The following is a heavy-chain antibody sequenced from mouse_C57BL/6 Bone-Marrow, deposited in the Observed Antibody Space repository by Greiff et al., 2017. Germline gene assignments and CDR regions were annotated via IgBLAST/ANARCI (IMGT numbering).Heavy chain of an antibody. CDR2: IRNKSNNNAT. CDR1: GFSFNTYA. Sequence: EVKLVESGGGLVQPKGSLKLSCAASGFSFNTYAMNWVRQAPGKGLEWVARIRNKSNNNATYYADSVKDRFTISRDDSESMLYLQMNNLKTEDTAMYYCTTTVVPYWYFDVWGTGTTVTVSS. D-gene: IGHD1-1*01. V-gene: IGHV10-1*01. J-gene: IGHJ1*03. CDR3: TTTVVPYWYFDV.